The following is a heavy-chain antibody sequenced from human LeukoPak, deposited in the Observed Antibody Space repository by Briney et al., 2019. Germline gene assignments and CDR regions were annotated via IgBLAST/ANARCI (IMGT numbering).Heavy chain of an antibody. D-gene: IGHD3-22*01. CDR2: ISSSSSTI. V-gene: IGHV3-48*01. Sequence: AGGSLRLSCAASGFTFSSYSMNWVRQAPGKGLEWVSYISSSSSTIYYADSVKGRFTISRDNAKNSLYLKMNSLRAEDTAVYYCARDLVSINYYDSSGYYYGGDYWGQGTLVTVSS. CDR3: ARDLVSINYYDSSGYYYGGDY. CDR1: GFTFSSYS. J-gene: IGHJ4*02.